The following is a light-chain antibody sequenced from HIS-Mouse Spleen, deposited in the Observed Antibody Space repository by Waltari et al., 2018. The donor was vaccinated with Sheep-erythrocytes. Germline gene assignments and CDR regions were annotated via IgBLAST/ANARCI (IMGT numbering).Light chain of an antibody. CDR1: SSDVGGYNY. CDR3: SSYAGSNNWV. V-gene: IGLV2-8*01. J-gene: IGLJ3*02. Sequence: QSALTQPPSASGSPGQSVTISCTGTSSDVGGYNYVSWYQQHPGKAPKLMIYEVSKRPSGVPDRCSRSKSGNTASLTVSGLQAEDEADYYCSSYAGSNNWVFGGGTKLTVL. CDR2: EVS.